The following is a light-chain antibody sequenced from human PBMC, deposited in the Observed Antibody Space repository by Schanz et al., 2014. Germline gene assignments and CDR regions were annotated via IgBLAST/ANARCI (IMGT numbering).Light chain of an antibody. Sequence: QSALTQPRSVSGSPGQSVTISCTGTSSDVGGYNYVSWYQQHPGKAPKLMIYDVSKRPSGVPDRFSGSKSGNTASLTISGIQAEDEADYYCCSYAGSNNLVFGGGTKLTVL. CDR1: SSDVGGYNY. V-gene: IGLV2-11*01. CDR3: CSYAGSNNLV. CDR2: DVS. J-gene: IGLJ3*02.